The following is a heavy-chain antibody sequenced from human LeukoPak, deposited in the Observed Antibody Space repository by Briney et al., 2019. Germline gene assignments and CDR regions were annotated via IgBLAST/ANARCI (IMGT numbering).Heavy chain of an antibody. CDR3: AKYGSGSGGLDP. V-gene: IGHV3-53*01. J-gene: IGHJ5*02. D-gene: IGHD3-10*01. CDR2: IYAGGST. Sequence: GWSLRLSCAASGFTVSSNFMSWVRQAPGKGLEWVSIIYAGGSTQYADSVKGRFTISRDISKNTLYLQMNSLRAEDTAVYYCAKYGSGSGGLDPWGQGTLVTVSS. CDR1: GFTVSSNF.